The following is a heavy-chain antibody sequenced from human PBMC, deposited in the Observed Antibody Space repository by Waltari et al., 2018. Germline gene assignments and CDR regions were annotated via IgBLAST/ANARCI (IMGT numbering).Heavy chain of an antibody. D-gene: IGHD1-7*01. CDR2: ISGGGST. CDR3: AKDSVTGDWNYGDGWFDS. Sequence: EVQLLESGGGLIQPGGSLRLSCIASGLAFSPYAMSWVRQAPGKGLEWVSTISGGGSTYYADPVRGRFTISKDTSEETVYLQMDSLRASDTAIYYCAKDSVTGDWNYGDGWFDSWGQGTLVTVSS. V-gene: IGHV3-23*01. J-gene: IGHJ5*01. CDR1: GLAFSPYA.